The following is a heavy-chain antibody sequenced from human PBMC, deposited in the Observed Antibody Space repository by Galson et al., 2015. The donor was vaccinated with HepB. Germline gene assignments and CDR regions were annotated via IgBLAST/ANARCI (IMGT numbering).Heavy chain of an antibody. D-gene: IGHD3-3*01. V-gene: IGHV7-4-1*02. CDR1: GYTFTDYV. Sequence: SVKVSCKASGYTFTDYVVNWVRQAPGQGLEWMGWMNTNTGKPTYAPGFARRFVFSLDTSVTTAYLQISSLETDDTAVYYCARSPLRFLDWLPYYDYYYMDVWGEGTTVTASS. J-gene: IGHJ6*03. CDR3: ARSPLRFLDWLPYYDYYYMDV. CDR2: MNTNTGKP.